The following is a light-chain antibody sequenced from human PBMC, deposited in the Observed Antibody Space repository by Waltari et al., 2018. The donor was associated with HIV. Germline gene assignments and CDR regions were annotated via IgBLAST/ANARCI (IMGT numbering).Light chain of an antibody. CDR3: LSYTGGNRVI. V-gene: IGLV2-8*01. Sequence: QSALTQPPSASGSPGQSVTLTCTGTSSYVGGYTYVPWYQQHPGKAPKLLISEVSKRPSGVPDRFSGSKSGNTASLTVSGLQAEDEADYYCLSYTGGNRVIFGGGTKLTVL. CDR2: EVS. CDR1: SSYVGGYTY. J-gene: IGLJ2*01.